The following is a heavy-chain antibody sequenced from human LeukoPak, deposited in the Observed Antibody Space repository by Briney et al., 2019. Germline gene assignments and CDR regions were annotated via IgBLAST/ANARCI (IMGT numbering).Heavy chain of an antibody. D-gene: IGHD6-19*01. CDR1: GGSFSGYY. Sequence: SETLSLTCAVYGGSFSGYYWSWIRQPPGKGLEWIGEINHSGSTNYNPSLKRRVTISVDPSKNQFSLKLSSVTAADTAVYYCAISIAVAGPRYFDLWGGGTLVTVSS. V-gene: IGHV4-34*01. CDR2: INHSGST. CDR3: AISIAVAGPRYFDL. J-gene: IGHJ2*01.